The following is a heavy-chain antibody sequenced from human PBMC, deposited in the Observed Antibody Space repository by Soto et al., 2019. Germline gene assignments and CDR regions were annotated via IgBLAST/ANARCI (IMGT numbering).Heavy chain of an antibody. J-gene: IGHJ4*02. CDR3: AKNYLGSGYYYNGLDY. V-gene: IGHV3-30*18. D-gene: IGHD3-10*01. CDR2: VSNDGTKK. Sequence: ESGGGVVQPGRSLRLSCAVTGFPFSTYAMHWVRQAPGKGLEWVAVVSNDGTKKYYSDSARGRFTISRDTSKNTLYLQMNSLRAEDTAVYYCAKNYLGSGYYYNGLDYWGQGTLVTVSS. CDR1: GFPFSTYA.